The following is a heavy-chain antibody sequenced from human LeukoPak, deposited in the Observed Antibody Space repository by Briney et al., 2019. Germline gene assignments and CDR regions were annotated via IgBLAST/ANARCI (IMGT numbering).Heavy chain of an antibody. CDR1: GFTFSSYA. CDR3: AKEYYYDSRPILGY. Sequence: GGSLRLSCAASGFTFSSYAMSWVRQAPGKGLEWVSAISGSGGSTYYADSVRGRFTISRDNSKNTLYLQMNSLRAEDTAVYYCAKEYYYDSRPILGYWGQGTLVTVPS. J-gene: IGHJ4*02. V-gene: IGHV3-23*01. D-gene: IGHD3-22*01. CDR2: ISGSGGST.